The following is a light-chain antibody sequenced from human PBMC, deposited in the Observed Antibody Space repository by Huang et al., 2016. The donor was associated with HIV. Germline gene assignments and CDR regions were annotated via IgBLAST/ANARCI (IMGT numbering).Light chain of an antibody. J-gene: IGKJ2*01. CDR1: QDISNY. Sequence: DIQMTQSPSSLSASVGDRVTITCQASQDISNYLSWYQHKPGGAQKPLIFDASSLETGVPSRFSGSGSGTYFTLTIASLQPEDVATYYCQHYDDPYTFGQGTKLEIK. CDR2: DAS. V-gene: IGKV1-33*01. CDR3: QHYDDPYT.